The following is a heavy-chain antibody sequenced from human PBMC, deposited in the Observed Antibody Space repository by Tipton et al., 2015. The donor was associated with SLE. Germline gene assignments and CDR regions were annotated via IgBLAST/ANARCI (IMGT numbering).Heavy chain of an antibody. Sequence: SLRLSCEASGFIFSDYSMNWVRQAPGKGLEWVSSINIGSTYIDYADSVKGRFTISRDNAKNSLSLQMSSLRPEDTAVYYCAREGLPDAFDIWGQGTMVLVSS. CDR1: GFIFSDYS. CDR2: INIGSTYI. D-gene: IGHD5-12*01. J-gene: IGHJ3*02. V-gene: IGHV3-21*01. CDR3: AREGLPDAFDI.